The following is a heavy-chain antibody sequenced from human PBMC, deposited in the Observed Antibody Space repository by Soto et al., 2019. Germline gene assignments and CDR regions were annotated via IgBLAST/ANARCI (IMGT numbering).Heavy chain of an antibody. J-gene: IGHJ3*02. Sequence: ASVKVSCKASGYTFTRYDINWVRQATGQGPEWMGWMNPNSGNTGYAQKFQGRVTMTRNTSISTAYMELSSLRSEDTAVYYCAGGGWSYAFDIWGQGTMVTVSS. V-gene: IGHV1-8*01. CDR3: AGGGWSYAFDI. CDR2: MNPNSGNT. D-gene: IGHD2-15*01. CDR1: GYTFTRYD.